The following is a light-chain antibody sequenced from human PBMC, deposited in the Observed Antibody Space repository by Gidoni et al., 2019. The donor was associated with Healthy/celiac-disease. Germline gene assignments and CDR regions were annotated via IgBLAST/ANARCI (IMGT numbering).Light chain of an antibody. CDR1: SSDVGGYNY. CDR3: SSYTSSSTLGV. CDR2: EVS. J-gene: IGLJ3*02. V-gene: IGLV2-14*01. Sequence: SALTQPASVSGSPGQSITISCTGTSSDVGGYNYVSWYQQNPGKAPKLMIYEVSNRPSGVSNRFSGSKSGNTASLTISGLQAEDEADYYCSSYTSSSTLGVFGGGTKLTVL.